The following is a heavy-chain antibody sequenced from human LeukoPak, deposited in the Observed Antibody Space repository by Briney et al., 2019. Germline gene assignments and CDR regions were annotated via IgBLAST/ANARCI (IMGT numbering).Heavy chain of an antibody. CDR2: ISMDGIEE. Sequence: GGSLRVSRAASLCRFNNYVMHGVRPPPATGVAGVAVISMDGIEEYYADSVKGRFSFSRDNSKNTLYLQMNSLRSEDTAVYYCAREVYSYALDALDLWGQGTMVTVSS. J-gene: IGHJ3*01. V-gene: IGHV3-30*04. CDR1: LCRFNNYV. CDR3: AREVYSYALDALDL. D-gene: IGHD5-18*01.